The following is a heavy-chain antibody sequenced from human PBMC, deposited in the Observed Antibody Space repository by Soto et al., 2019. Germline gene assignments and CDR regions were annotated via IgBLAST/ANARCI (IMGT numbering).Heavy chain of an antibody. CDR3: ARGPEDCSSWYGGAWFDP. CDR1: GGSISSGGYY. J-gene: IGHJ5*02. Sequence: LSLTCTVSGGSISSGGYYWSWIRQHPGKGLERIGYIYYSGSTYYNPSLKSRVTISVDTSKNQFSLKLSSVTAADTDVYYCARGPEDCSSWYGGAWFDPWGQGTLVTVS. D-gene: IGHD6-13*01. CDR2: IYYSGST. V-gene: IGHV4-31*02.